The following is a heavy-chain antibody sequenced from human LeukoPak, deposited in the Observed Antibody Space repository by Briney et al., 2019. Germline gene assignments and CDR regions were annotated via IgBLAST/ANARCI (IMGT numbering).Heavy chain of an antibody. CDR3: TTDIPVVTPFDY. CDR2: IKSKTDGGTT. Sequence: GGSLRLSCAASGFTFSNAWMSWVRQAPGKGLEWVGRIKSKTDGGTTDYAAPVKGRFTISRDDSKNTLYLQMNSLKTEDTAVYYCTTDIPVVTPFDYWGQGTQVTVSS. CDR1: GFTFSNAW. V-gene: IGHV3-15*01. J-gene: IGHJ4*02. D-gene: IGHD4-23*01.